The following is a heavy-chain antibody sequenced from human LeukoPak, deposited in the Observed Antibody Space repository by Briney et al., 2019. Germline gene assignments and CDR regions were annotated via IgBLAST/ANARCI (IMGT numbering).Heavy chain of an antibody. Sequence: ASVKVSCKASGYTFTSYYMHWVRQAPGQGLEWMGIINPSGGSTSYAQKFQGRVTMTRDMSTSTVYMELSSLRSEDTAVYYCARDACTNGVCFYFDYWGQGTLVTVSS. D-gene: IGHD2-8*01. CDR1: GYTFTSYY. V-gene: IGHV1-46*01. CDR2: INPSGGST. CDR3: ARDACTNGVCFYFDY. J-gene: IGHJ4*02.